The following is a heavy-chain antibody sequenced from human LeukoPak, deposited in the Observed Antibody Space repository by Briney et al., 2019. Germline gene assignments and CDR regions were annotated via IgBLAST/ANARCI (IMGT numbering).Heavy chain of an antibody. CDR2: ISYDGSNK. CDR1: GFAFTSYP. J-gene: IGHJ4*02. Sequence: GGSLRLSCVASGFAFTSYPMHWVRQAPGKGPEWLALISYDGSNKDYADSVKGRFTVSRDNSRNTLYLQMISLRVEDTAVYYCARDLRHEKWELRDCWGQGTLVTVSS. V-gene: IGHV3-30*04. D-gene: IGHD1-26*01. CDR3: ARDLRHEKWELRDC.